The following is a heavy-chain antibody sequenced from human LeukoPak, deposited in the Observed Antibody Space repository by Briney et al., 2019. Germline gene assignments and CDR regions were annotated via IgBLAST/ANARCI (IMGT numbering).Heavy chain of an antibody. CDR1: GGSISSYY. Sequence: PSETLSLTCTVFGGSISSYYWSWIRQPPGKGLEWIGYIYYTGSTNYNPSLKSRVTISVDTSKNQFSLKLSSVTAADTAVYYCARDSSLITFGGVIAPNAFDIWGQGTMVTVSS. D-gene: IGHD3-16*02. CDR3: ARDSSLITFGGVIAPNAFDI. CDR2: IYYTGST. V-gene: IGHV4-59*01. J-gene: IGHJ3*02.